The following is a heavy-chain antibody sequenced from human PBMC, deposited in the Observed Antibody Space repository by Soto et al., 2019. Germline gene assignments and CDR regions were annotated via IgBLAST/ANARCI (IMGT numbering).Heavy chain of an antibody. V-gene: IGHV4-59*01. CDR3: ARNRLFYGDYDHYGMDV. Sequence: SETLSLTCTVSGGSISSYYWSWIRQPPGQGLEWIGYIYYSGSTNYNPSLKSRVTISVDTSKNQFSLKLSSVTAADTAVYYCARNRLFYGDYDHYGMDVWGQGTTVTVSS. CDR2: IYYSGST. D-gene: IGHD4-17*01. CDR1: GGSISSYY. J-gene: IGHJ6*02.